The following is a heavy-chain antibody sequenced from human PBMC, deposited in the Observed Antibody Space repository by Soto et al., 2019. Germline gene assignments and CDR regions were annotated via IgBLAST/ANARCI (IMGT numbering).Heavy chain of an antibody. CDR2: ISGSGGST. J-gene: IGHJ4*02. CDR1: GFTFSSYA. Sequence: GGSLRLSCAASGFTFSSYAMSWVRQAPGKGLEWVSAISGSGGSTYYADSVKGRFTISRDNSKNTLYLQMSSLRAEDTAVYYCVKAGDSSGYYGFLFDYWGQGTLVTVSS. D-gene: IGHD3-22*01. CDR3: VKAGDSSGYYGFLFDY. V-gene: IGHV3-23*01.